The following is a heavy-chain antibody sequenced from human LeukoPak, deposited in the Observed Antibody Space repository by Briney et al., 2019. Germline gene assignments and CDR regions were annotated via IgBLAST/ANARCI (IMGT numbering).Heavy chain of an antibody. CDR2: INHSGST. D-gene: IGHD6-13*01. J-gene: IGHJ5*02. Sequence: SETLSLTCAVYGGSFSGYYWSWIRQPPGKGLEWIGEINHSGSTNYNPCLKSRVTISVDTSKNQFSLKLSSVTAADTAVYYCARLTYSNNWYFRRGLDNWFDPWGQGTLVTVSS. CDR1: GGSFSGYY. V-gene: IGHV4-34*01. CDR3: ARLTYSNNWYFRRGLDNWFDP.